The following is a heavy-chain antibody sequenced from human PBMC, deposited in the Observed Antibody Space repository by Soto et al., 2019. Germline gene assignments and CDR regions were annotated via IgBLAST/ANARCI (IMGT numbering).Heavy chain of an antibody. D-gene: IGHD1-1*01. J-gene: IGHJ4*02. V-gene: IGHV4-39*01. CDR3: ARRHAPRYTTGNNHFDF. CDR1: PVSIYSGSFH. Sequence: PSETLSLTCTVSPVSIYSGSFHWGWIRQPPGKGLEWIGSINFSGSTYYNPSLKSRVTISVDTSKNQFSLNLRSVTAADTAVYYCARRHAPRYTTGNNHFDFWGQGSLVTVSS. CDR2: INFSGST.